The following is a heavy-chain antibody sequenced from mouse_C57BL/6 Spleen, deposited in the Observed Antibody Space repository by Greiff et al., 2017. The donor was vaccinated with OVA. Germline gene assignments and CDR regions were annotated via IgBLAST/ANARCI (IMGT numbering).Heavy chain of an antibody. Sequence: EVQRVESGPGLVKPSQSLSLTCSVTGYSITSGYYWNWIRQFPGNKLEWMGYISYDGSNNYNPSLKNRISITRDTSKNQFFLKLNSVTTEDTATYYCAREPLYYGSSRFAYWGQGTLVTVSA. CDR3: AREPLYYGSSRFAY. CDR1: GYSITSGYY. V-gene: IGHV3-6*01. D-gene: IGHD1-1*01. J-gene: IGHJ3*01. CDR2: ISYDGSN.